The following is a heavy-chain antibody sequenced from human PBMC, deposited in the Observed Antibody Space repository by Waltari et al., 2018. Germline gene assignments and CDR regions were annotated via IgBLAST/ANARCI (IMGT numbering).Heavy chain of an antibody. D-gene: IGHD6-13*01. Sequence: QVQLVQSGAEVKKPGASVKVSCKASGYTFTSYYMHGVRQAPGQGLEWMGIINPRGGRTSYAQKFQGRVTMTRDTSRSTVYMELSSVRSEDTAVDYCAREDSSAAVDYWGQGTLVTVSS. V-gene: IGHV1-46*01. J-gene: IGHJ4*02. CDR3: AREDSSAAVDY. CDR1: GYTFTSYY. CDR2: INPRGGRT.